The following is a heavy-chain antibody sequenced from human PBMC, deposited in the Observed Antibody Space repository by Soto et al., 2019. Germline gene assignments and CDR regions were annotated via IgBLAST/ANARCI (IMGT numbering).Heavy chain of an antibody. D-gene: IGHD1-26*01. Sequence: EWVAVIWYDGSNKYYADSVKGRFTISRDNSKNTLYLQMNSLRAEDTAVYYCARDLFSSMTRRPPSSSLDS. CDR3: ARDLFSSMTRRPPSSSLDS. J-gene: IGHJ5*01. CDR2: IWYDGSNK. V-gene: IGHV3-33*01.